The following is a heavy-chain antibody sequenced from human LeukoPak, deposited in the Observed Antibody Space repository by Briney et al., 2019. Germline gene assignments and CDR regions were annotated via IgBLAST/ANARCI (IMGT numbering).Heavy chain of an antibody. Sequence: GGSLRLSCAASGFTFSDYYMSWIRQAPGKGLEWVSYISSSGSTIYYADSVKGRFTISRDNAKNSLYPQMNSLRAEDTAVYYCASGAIASANWFDPWGQGTLVTVSS. D-gene: IGHD6-13*01. CDR2: ISSSGSTI. V-gene: IGHV3-11*01. CDR1: GFTFSDYY. J-gene: IGHJ5*02. CDR3: ASGAIASANWFDP.